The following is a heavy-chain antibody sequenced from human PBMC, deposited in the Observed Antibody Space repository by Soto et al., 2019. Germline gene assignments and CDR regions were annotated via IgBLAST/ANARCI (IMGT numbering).Heavy chain of an antibody. CDR3: ANLCIAAADPYYYGMDV. CDR2: ISGSGGST. D-gene: IGHD6-13*01. V-gene: IGHV3-23*01. J-gene: IGHJ6*02. Sequence: EVQLLESGGGLVQPGGSLRLSCAASGFTFSSYAMSWVRQAPGKGLEWVSAISGSGGSTYYADSVKGRFTISRDNSKNPLYLQMNSLRAEDTAVYYCANLCIAAADPYYYGMDVWGQGTTVTVSS. CDR1: GFTFSSYA.